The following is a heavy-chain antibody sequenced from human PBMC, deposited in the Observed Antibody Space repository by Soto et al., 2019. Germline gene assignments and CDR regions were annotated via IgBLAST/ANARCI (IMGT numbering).Heavy chain of an antibody. CDR2: IYDSGST. CDR1: GGSISGGVGGLYY. V-gene: IGHV4-30-4*01. Sequence: QLQLRESGPGLVNPSETLSLTCTVSGGSISGGVGGLYYWSWIRQPPGKGLEWIGYIYDSGSTYYNPSLESRVTISVDTSKNQFSLRLSSFTAADTAVYYCAREVIPLTTDWYFDLWGRGTLVTVSS. D-gene: IGHD4-17*01. CDR3: AREVIPLTTDWYFDL. J-gene: IGHJ2*01.